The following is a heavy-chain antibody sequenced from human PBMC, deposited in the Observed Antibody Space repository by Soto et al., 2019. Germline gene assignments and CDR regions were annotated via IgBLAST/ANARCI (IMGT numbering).Heavy chain of an antibody. D-gene: IGHD3-22*01. CDR2: IWYDGSNK. V-gene: IGHV3-33*01. J-gene: IGHJ6*02. CDR1: GFTFSSYG. Sequence: SLRLSCAASGFTFSSYGTHWVRQAPGKGLEWGAVIWYDGSNKYYADSVKGRFTISRDNSKNTLYLQMNSLRADDTAVYYCGRDGIVVPVNYGMDVWGQGTTVTVSS. CDR3: GRDGIVVPVNYGMDV.